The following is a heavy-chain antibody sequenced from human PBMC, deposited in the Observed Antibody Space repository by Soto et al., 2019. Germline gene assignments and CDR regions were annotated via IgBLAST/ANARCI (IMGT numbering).Heavy chain of an antibody. V-gene: IGHV4-31*03. D-gene: IGHD3-22*01. CDR1: GGSISSGGYY. J-gene: IGHJ5*02. CDR2: IYYSGST. Sequence: SETLSLTCTVSGGSISSGGYYWSWIRQHPGKGLEWIGYIYYSGSTYYNPSLKSRVTISVDTSKNQFSLKLSSVTAADTAVYYCARSSDSSGYWLSSDQNWFDPWGQGTLVTVSS. CDR3: ARSSDSSGYWLSSDQNWFDP.